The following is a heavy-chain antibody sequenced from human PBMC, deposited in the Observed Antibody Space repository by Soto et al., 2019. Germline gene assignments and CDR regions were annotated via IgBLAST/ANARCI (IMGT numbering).Heavy chain of an antibody. Sequence: QVQLVESGGGVVQPGRSLRLSCVASGFPFRSYAMHWVRQAPGKGLEWVAVISFDGTTEYYGDSVKGRFTISRDNSKSTLYLQMNSLRAEDTALYYCARVRPTDYVGNYNNGMDVWGQGTRVTVS. D-gene: IGHD4-17*01. CDR3: ARVRPTDYVGNYNNGMDV. CDR2: ISFDGTTE. CDR1: GFPFRSYA. V-gene: IGHV3-30-3*01. J-gene: IGHJ6*02.